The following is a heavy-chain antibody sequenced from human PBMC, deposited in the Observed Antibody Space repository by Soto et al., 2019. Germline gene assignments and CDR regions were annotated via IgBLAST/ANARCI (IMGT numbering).Heavy chain of an antibody. Sequence: EVQLVQSGAEVKKPGESLRISCKGSGYSFTSYWISWVRQMPGKGLEWMGRIDPSDSYTNYSPSFQGHVTISADKSISTAYLQWSSLKASATAMYYCARHGSYGSGSWWFDPWGQGTLVTVSS. V-gene: IGHV5-10-1*01. CDR1: GYSFTSYW. D-gene: IGHD3-10*01. J-gene: IGHJ5*02. CDR2: IDPSDSYT. CDR3: ARHGSYGSGSWWFDP.